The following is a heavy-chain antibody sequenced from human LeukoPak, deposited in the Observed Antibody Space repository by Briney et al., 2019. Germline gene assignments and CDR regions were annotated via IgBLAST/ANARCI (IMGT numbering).Heavy chain of an antibody. D-gene: IGHD3-16*01. CDR3: AREGFDYEGGSFPFDY. CDR2: INHSGST. Sequence: KPSETLSLTCAVYGGSFSGYYWSWIRQPPGKGLEWIGEINHSGSTNYNPSLKSRVTILVDKSKNQFSLRLTSVTAADTAVYYCAREGFDYEGGSFPFDYWGQGTLVTASS. CDR1: GGSFSGYY. V-gene: IGHV4-34*01. J-gene: IGHJ4*02.